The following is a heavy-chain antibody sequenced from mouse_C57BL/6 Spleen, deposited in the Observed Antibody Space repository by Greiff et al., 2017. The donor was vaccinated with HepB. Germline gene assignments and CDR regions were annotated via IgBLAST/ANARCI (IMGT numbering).Heavy chain of an antibody. CDR2: ISSGGDYI. V-gene: IGHV5-9-1*02. CDR3: TRDLYYGRSHWYFDV. J-gene: IGHJ1*03. Sequence: EVKLVESGEGLVKPGGSLKLSCAASGFTFSSYAMSWVRQTPEKRLEWVAYISSGGDYIYYADTVKGRFTISRDNARNTLYLQMSSLKSEDTAMYYCTRDLYYGRSHWYFDVWGTGTTVTVSS. D-gene: IGHD1-1*01. CDR1: GFTFSSYA.